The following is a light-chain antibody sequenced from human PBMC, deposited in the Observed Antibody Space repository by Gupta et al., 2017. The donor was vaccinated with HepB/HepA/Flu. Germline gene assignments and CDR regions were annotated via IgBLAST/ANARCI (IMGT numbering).Light chain of an antibody. Sequence: EIVLTQSPATLSLSPGGRATLSCRASQSVDFYLAWYQQKTGQAPRLLIYHASSRAAGTQARFSGSGDGTDFTLTISSREPEDFAVYYCQQRTNGHLPITFGQGTRLEIK. CDR3: QQRTNGHLPIT. CDR2: HAS. J-gene: IGKJ5*01. CDR1: QSVDFY. V-gene: IGKV3-11*01.